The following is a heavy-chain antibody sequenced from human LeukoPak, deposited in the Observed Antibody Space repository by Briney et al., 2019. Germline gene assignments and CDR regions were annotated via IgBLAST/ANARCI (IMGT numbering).Heavy chain of an antibody. CDR1: GFTFRSYS. CDR2: ISSSSSYI. V-gene: IGHV3-21*01. Sequence: GGSLRLSCAASGFTFRSYSMNWVRQAPGKGRERVSFISSSSSYIYYADSVKCRVTISRDNAKNSPYLQMNSLRAEDTAVYYCARGIDDFWSGLIDNWGQGILVTVSX. J-gene: IGHJ4*02. CDR3: ARGIDDFWSGLIDN. D-gene: IGHD3-3*01.